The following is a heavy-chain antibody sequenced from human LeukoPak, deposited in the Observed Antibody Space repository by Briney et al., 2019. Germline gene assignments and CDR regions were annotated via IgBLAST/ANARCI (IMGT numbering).Heavy chain of an antibody. CDR2: IYYSGST. CDR1: GGSISTYY. Sequence: PSETLSLTCTVSGGSISTYYWSWIRQPPGKGLEWIGHIYYSGSTNYNPSLNIRVTISVDTSKNQFSLKLSSVPAADTAVYYCARRGYCSGTSCYIFDYWGQGTLVTVSS. J-gene: IGHJ4*02. V-gene: IGHV4-59*08. D-gene: IGHD2-2*02. CDR3: ARRGYCSGTSCYIFDY.